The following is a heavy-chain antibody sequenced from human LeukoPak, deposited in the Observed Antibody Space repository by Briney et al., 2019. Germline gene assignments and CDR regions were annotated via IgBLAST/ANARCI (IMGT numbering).Heavy chain of an antibody. CDR2: IYYSGST. D-gene: IGHD4-17*01. V-gene: IGHV4-30-4*08. J-gene: IGHJ4*02. CDR3: ARGGGYGDHDY. Sequence: SETLSLTCTVSGGSISSGEYYWSWIRQPPGKGLEWIGYIYYSGSTYYNPSLKSRVTISVDTSKNQFSLKLSSVTAADTAVYYCARGGGYGDHDYWGQGTLVTVSS. CDR1: GGSISSGEYY.